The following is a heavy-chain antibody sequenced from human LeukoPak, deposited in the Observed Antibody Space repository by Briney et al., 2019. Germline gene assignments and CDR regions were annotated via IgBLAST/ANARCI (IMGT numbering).Heavy chain of an antibody. Sequence: GGSLRLSCAASGFTVSSNYMSWVRQAPGKGLEWVSVIYSGGSTYYADSVKGRFTISRDNSKKTLYLQMNSLRAEDTAVYYCARYCSGGSCLDYWGQGTLVTVSS. J-gene: IGHJ4*02. V-gene: IGHV3-66*01. CDR3: ARYCSGGSCLDY. CDR2: IYSGGST. D-gene: IGHD2-15*01. CDR1: GFTVSSNY.